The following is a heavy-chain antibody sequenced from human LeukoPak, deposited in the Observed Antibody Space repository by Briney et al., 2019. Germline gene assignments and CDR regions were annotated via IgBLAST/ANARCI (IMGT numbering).Heavy chain of an antibody. D-gene: IGHD2-15*01. J-gene: IGHJ4*02. CDR1: GFTVSGNY. CDR3: ANGDCRGGRCSSGAY. Sequence: PGGALRLSSAASGFTVSGNYMSWVRQAPGKGLEWVSAISGSGATTYYADSVKGRFTISRDNSKSTLYLQMNSLRGEDTAVYYCANGDCRGGRCSSGAYWGQGTLVTVSS. CDR2: ISGSGATT. V-gene: IGHV3-66*02.